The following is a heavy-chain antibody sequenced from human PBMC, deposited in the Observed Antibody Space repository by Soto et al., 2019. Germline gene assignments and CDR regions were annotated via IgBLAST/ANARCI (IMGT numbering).Heavy chain of an antibody. J-gene: IGHJ4*02. CDR3: AREGNLGRWLQPLDF. V-gene: IGHV4-59*01. Sequence: QVQLQVSAPGLVKPSETLSLTCTVSGDSISAYSWSWVRQPPGKGLEWIGNIHYNGNTKYNPSLTSRVTMSVDTYKNQFSLKLISVTAADTAKYFCAREGNLGRWLQPLDFWGQGTLVTVSS. CDR2: IHYNGNT. D-gene: IGHD5-12*01. CDR1: GDSISAYS.